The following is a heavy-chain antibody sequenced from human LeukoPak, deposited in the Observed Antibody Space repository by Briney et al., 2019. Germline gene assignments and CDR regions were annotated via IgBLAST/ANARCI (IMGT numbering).Heavy chain of an antibody. Sequence: SETLSLTCAVSGASITSNWWSWVRQSPGKGLEWIGEINHSGSTNYNPSLKSRVTISVDTSKNQFSLKLSSVTAADTAVYYCARGRRYCSGGSCYRLYYYYYMDVWGKGTTVTVSS. J-gene: IGHJ6*03. CDR3: ARGRRYCSGGSCYRLYYYYYMDV. V-gene: IGHV4-4*02. D-gene: IGHD2-15*01. CDR1: GASITSNW. CDR2: INHSGST.